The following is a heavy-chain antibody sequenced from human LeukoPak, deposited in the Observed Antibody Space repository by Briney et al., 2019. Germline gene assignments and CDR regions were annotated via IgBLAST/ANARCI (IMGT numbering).Heavy chain of an antibody. D-gene: IGHD2-15*01. CDR2: MYSGGGT. V-gene: IGHV3-53*01. J-gene: IGHJ4*01. CDR3: TGSRRRDSQLDY. CDR1: GFTVSGNY. Sequence: GGSLRLSCAASGFTVSGNYINWVRQAPGKGLEWVSVMYSGGGTYYADSVKGRVAMSRDNSKNTQYLQMISVRVEDTAVYYCTGSRRRDSQLDYWGQGTPVTVSS.